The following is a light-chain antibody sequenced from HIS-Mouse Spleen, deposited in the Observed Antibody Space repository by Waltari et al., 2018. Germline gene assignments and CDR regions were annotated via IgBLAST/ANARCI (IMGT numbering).Light chain of an antibody. J-gene: IGKJ1*01. V-gene: IGKV1-8*01. CDR3: QQYYSYPPWT. Sequence: AIRMTQSPSSFSASTGDRVPITCRSSQGISSYLAWYQQKPGKAPKLLIYAASTLQSGVPSRFSGSGSGTDFTLTISCLQSEDFATYYCQQYYSYPPWTFGQGTKVEIK. CDR2: AAS. CDR1: QGISSY.